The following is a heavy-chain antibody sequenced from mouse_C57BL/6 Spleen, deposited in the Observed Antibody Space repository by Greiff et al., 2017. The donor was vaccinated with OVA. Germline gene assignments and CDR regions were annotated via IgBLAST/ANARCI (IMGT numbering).Heavy chain of an antibody. CDR1: GFNIKDDY. CDR3: TTYDGYYQFAY. V-gene: IGHV14-4*01. Sequence: VQLKESGAELVRPGASVKLSCTASGFNIKDDYMHWVKQRPEQGLEWIGWIDPENGDTEYASKFQGKATITADTSSNTAYLQLSSLTSEDTAVYYCTTYDGYYQFAYWGQGTLVTVSA. D-gene: IGHD2-3*01. CDR2: IDPENGDT. J-gene: IGHJ3*01.